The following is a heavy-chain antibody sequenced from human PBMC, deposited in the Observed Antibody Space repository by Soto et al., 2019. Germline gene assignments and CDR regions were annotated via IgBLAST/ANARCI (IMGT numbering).Heavy chain of an antibody. CDR1: GYTFTGYY. CDR3: ATAFGVGGGYDKGFRSFVY. V-gene: IGHV1-2*04. J-gene: IGHJ4*02. Sequence: ASVKVSCKASGYTFTGYYMHWVRQAPGQGLEWMGWINHNSGGTNYAQKFQGWVTMTRDTSISTAYMELGRLRSDDTAVYYCATAFGVGGGYDKGFRSFVYPGQGTLVTVSS. D-gene: IGHD5-12*01. CDR2: INHNSGGT.